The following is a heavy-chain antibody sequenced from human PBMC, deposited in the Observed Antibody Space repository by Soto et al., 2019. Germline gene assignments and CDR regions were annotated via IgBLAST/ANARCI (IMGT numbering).Heavy chain of an antibody. J-gene: IGHJ4*02. CDR1: GFTLSSHW. Sequence: GGSLRLTCAASGFTLSSHWMSWVRQAPGKGLEWVANIKVDGSEKYYVDSVRGRFSISRDNAKDSLYLQMNSLRAEDTAVYYCTRDAYDSSGYYYDFFDYWGQGTLVTVS. V-gene: IGHV3-7*01. CDR3: TRDAYDSSGYYYDFFDY. CDR2: IKVDGSEK. D-gene: IGHD3-22*01.